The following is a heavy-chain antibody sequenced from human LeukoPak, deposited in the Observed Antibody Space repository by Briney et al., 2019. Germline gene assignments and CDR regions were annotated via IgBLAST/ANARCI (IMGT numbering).Heavy chain of an antibody. CDR1: GGSISNYY. D-gene: IGHD3-10*01. CDR2: IFYRGSI. CDR3: ARTMVRGESFDY. J-gene: IGHJ4*02. V-gene: IGHV4-59*08. Sequence: SETLSLTCTVSGGSISNYYWSWIRQPPGKGLEWIGYIFYRGSIDYSPSLQSRVTISVDTSKNHLSLRLSSVTAADTAVYYCARTMVRGESFDYWGQGTLVTVSS.